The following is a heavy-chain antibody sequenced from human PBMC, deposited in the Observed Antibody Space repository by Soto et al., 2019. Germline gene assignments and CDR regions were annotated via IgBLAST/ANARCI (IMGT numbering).Heavy chain of an antibody. D-gene: IGHD2-8*01. V-gene: IGHV2-5*02. CDR1: GFSLTSGEVG. Sequence: QITLIESGPTLVKPTQTLTLTCNFSGFSLTSGEVGVAWIRQPPGKALEWLALIYWDDAKRYTPSLKTRPTITTDTSKNQVVLTMTNVDPVDTATYFFAHGTNGATWSPFDAWGQGDLVTVSS. CDR2: IYWDDAK. J-gene: IGHJ4*02. CDR3: AHGTNGATWSPFDA.